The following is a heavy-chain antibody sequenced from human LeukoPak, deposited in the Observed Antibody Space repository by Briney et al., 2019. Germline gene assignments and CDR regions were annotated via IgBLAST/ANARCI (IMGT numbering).Heavy chain of an antibody. CDR2: IWYDGSNK. V-gene: IGHV3-33*01. CDR3: ATFEYSSSSSVYDY. Sequence: PGRSLRLSCAASGFTFSSYGMHWVRQAPGKGLEWVAVIWYDGSNKYYADSVKGRFTISRDNSKNTLYLQMNSLRAEDTAVYYCATFEYSSSSSVYDYWGQGTLVTVSS. J-gene: IGHJ4*02. CDR1: GFTFSSYG. D-gene: IGHD6-6*01.